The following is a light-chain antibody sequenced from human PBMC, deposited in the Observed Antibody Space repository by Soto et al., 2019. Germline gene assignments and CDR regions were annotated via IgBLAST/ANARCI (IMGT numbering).Light chain of an antibody. CDR2: DNT. CDR1: YSNIETNY. V-gene: IGLV1-51*01. CDR3: GTWDSSMSAGV. J-gene: IGLJ1*01. Sequence: QSVLTQPPSISATPGQKVTISCSGSYSNIETNYVSWYQQLPGTAPTLLIYDNTERPSGIPDRFSGSKSGSSATLGITGLQTGDEADYYCGTWDSSMSAGVFGAGTKGTVL.